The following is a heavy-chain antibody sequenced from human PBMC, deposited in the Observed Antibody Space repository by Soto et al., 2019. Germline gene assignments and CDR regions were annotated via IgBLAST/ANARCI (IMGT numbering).Heavy chain of an antibody. D-gene: IGHD2-2*02. Sequence: QVQLVQSGAEVKKPGSSVKVSCKASGGTFSSYAISWVRQAPGQGLEWLGGIIPIFGTANYAQRFKGRVTITADESTSTAYMELSSLRSEDTAVYYCARAHYCSSTSCYTGLDYYYYGMDVWGQGTTVTVSS. J-gene: IGHJ6*02. CDR1: GGTFSSYA. CDR2: IIPIFGTA. V-gene: IGHV1-69*01. CDR3: ARAHYCSSTSCYTGLDYYYYGMDV.